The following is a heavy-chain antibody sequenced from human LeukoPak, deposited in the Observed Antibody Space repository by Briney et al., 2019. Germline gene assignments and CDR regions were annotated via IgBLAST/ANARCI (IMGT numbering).Heavy chain of an antibody. D-gene: IGHD2-2*01. CDR1: GFTFSSYW. V-gene: IGHV3-7*01. CDR2: IKQDGSEK. CDR3: ARAQGYCSSTSCYSYMDV. J-gene: IGHJ6*03. Sequence: GGSLRLSCAASGFTFSSYWMSWVRQAPGKGLEWVANIKQDGSEKYYVDSVKGRFTISRDNAKNSLYLQMNSLRAEDTAVYYCARAQGYCSSTSCYSYMDVWGKGTTVTVSS.